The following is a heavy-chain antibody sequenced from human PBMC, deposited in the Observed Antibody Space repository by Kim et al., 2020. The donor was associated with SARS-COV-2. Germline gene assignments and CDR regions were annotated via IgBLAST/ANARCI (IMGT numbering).Heavy chain of an antibody. CDR3: AGVPPYCSGGSCYYYYYYYGMDV. V-gene: IGHV4-34*01. CDR1: GGSFSGYY. J-gene: IGHJ6*02. Sequence: SETLSLTCAVYGGSFSGYYWSWIRQPPGKGLEWIGEINHSGSTNYNPSLKSRVTISVDTSKNQFSLKLSSVTAADTAVYYCAGVPPYCSGGSCYYYYYYYGMDVWGQGTTVTVSS. D-gene: IGHD2-15*01. CDR2: INHSGST.